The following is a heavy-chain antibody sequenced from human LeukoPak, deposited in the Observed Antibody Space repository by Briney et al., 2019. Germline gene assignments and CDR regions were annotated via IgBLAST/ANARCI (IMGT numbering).Heavy chain of an antibody. D-gene: IGHD6-6*01. CDR1: GGTFSGYY. V-gene: IGHV4-34*01. Sequence: SETLSLTRAVYGGTFSGYYWSWIRQPPGKELECIGESNHSGSTHYDPSLKSRVTISVDSSKNQFSLKLSSVTAADTAVYYCARGLGYSSSLLPGGYWGQGTLVTVSS. J-gene: IGHJ4*02. CDR2: SNHSGST. CDR3: ARGLGYSSSLLPGGY.